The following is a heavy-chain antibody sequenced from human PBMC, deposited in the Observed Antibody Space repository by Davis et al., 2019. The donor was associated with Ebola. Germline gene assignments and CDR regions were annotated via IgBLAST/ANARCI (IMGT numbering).Heavy chain of an antibody. Sequence: PGGSLRLSCEPSGFIFRNYVMSWVRQAPGKGLEWVSTFGTGGDTYYADSVKGRFAISRDNSRGTLYLQMNSLRVEDSAIYYCVKDSSNIWFDIWGQETLVTVSS. J-gene: IGHJ3*02. CDR1: GFIFRNYV. CDR2: FGTGGDT. V-gene: IGHV3-23*01. CDR3: VKDSSNIWFDI. D-gene: IGHD2/OR15-2a*01.